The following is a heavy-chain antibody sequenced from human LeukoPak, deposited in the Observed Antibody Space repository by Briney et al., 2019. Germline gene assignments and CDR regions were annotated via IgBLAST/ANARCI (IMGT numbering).Heavy chain of an antibody. CDR2: INPSGGSR. D-gene: IGHD5-24*01. CDR1: GYTFIGYY. CDR3: ARGVAIRDAYNWDQMDY. V-gene: IGHV1-46*01. Sequence: ASVKVSCKASGYTFIGYYIHWVRQAPGQGLEWMGIINPSGGSRTYAQKFLGRVTMTRDTSTSTVYMELSSLRSEDTAVYYCARGVAIRDAYNWDQMDYWGQGTLVTVSS. J-gene: IGHJ4*02.